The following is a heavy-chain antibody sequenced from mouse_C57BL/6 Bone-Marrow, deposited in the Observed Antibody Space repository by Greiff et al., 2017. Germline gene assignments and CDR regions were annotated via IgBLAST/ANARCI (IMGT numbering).Heavy chain of an antibody. CDR1: GYTFTSYW. J-gene: IGHJ3*01. CDR3: AGLNWAWFAY. CDR2: IDPSDSYT. Sequence: QVQLQQPGAELVRPGTSVKLSCKASGYTFTSYWMHWVKQRPGQGLEWIGVIDPSDSYTNYNQKFKGKATLTVDTSSSTAYMQLSSPTSEDSAVYYCAGLNWAWFAYWGQGTLVTVSA. V-gene: IGHV1-59*01. D-gene: IGHD4-1*01.